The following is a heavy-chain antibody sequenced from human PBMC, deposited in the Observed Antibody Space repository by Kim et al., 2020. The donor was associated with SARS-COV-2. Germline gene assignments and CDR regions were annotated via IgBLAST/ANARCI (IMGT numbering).Heavy chain of an antibody. CDR3: SWQRVGTAMAYYFDY. J-gene: IGHJ4*01. CDR2: IYYSGSA. Sequence: SETLSLTCTVSGGSISSSSYYWGWIRQPPGEGLEWIGTIYYSGSAYYNPSLKSRVTISVNTSENQFSLMLSSVTDADTAVYYCSWQRVGTAMAYYFDYWG. CDR1: GGSISSSSYY. V-gene: IGHV4-39*01. D-gene: IGHD5-18*01.